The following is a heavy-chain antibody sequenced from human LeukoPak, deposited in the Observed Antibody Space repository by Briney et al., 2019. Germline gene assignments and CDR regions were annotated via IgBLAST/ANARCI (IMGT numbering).Heavy chain of an antibody. Sequence: PGGSLRLSCAASGFTFSSYSMNWVRQAPGKGLEWVAHMNQGGSETTNVDSVKGRFTISRDDAKNLVFLQMNSLRVEDTAVYYCARDGVAGGFDYWGQGILVTVSS. CDR1: GFTFSSYS. CDR2: MNQGGSET. D-gene: IGHD6-19*01. CDR3: ARDGVAGGFDY. V-gene: IGHV3-7*01. J-gene: IGHJ4*02.